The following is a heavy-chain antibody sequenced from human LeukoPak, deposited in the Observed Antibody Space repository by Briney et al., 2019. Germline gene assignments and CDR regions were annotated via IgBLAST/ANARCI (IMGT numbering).Heavy chain of an antibody. Sequence: SETLSLTCTVSGGSISSSSYYWGWIRQPPGKGLEWIGIIYYSGSTYYNPSLKSRVTISVDTSKNQFSLKLSSVTAADTAVYYCARRAPYYYDSSSGYNFDIWGQGTMVTVFS. V-gene: IGHV4-39*01. J-gene: IGHJ3*02. CDR3: ARRAPYYYDSSSGYNFDI. CDR1: GGSISSSSYY. D-gene: IGHD3-22*01. CDR2: IYYSGST.